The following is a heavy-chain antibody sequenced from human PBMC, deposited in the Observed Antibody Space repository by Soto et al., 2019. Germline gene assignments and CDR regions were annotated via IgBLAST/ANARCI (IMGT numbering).Heavy chain of an antibody. CDR3: ARLSFCYGVHG. CDR2: IYHGGST. J-gene: IGHJ6*02. V-gene: IGHV4-4*02. CDR1: GGSISSANW. Sequence: SATLSLTCSVSGGSISSANWWTWGRQPPGKGLEWIGEIYHGGSTSYNPSLKSRVTLSLDKFKNHFSLNLTSVTAADTAVYYCARLSFCYGVHGWCQGTTVTV.